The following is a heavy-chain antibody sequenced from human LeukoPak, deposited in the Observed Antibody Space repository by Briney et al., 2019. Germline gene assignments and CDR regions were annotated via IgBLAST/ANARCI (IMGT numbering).Heavy chain of an antibody. CDR3: ARAGDRSGYYYGDFDN. J-gene: IGHJ4*02. V-gene: IGHV3-48*03. CDR1: GFTFSSYE. Sequence: GGSLRLSCAASGFTFSSYEMNWVRQAPGKGLEWVSYISSSGSTIYYADSVKGRFTISRDNAKNSLYLQMNSLRAEDTALYYCARAGDRSGYYYGDFDNWGQGTLVTVSS. D-gene: IGHD3-22*01. CDR2: ISSSGSTI.